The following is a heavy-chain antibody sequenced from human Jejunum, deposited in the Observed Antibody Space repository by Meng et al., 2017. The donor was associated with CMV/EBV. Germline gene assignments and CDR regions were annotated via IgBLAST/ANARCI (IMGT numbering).Heavy chain of an antibody. Sequence: LRLSWAASGFTFSSHSMSWVRQAPGKGLEWVSAISAGDDSTHYADSVKGRFTISRDNSKNTLYLQMNSLRAEDTAVYYCARLTDFWGQGTLVTVSS. CDR3: ARLTDF. CDR2: ISAGDDST. D-gene: IGHD2-8*01. V-gene: IGHV3-23*01. CDR1: GFTFSSHS. J-gene: IGHJ4*02.